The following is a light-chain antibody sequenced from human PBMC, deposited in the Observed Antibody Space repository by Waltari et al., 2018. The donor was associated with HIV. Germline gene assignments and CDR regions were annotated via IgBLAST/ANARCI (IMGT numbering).Light chain of an antibody. Sequence: EIVLTQSPGTLSLSPADRATLSCRASQSVTSGYLAWYQQKRGQAPRHVIYAASSRATGIPGRFSGSGSGTDFTLTISRLEPEDFAVYYCQQYSSSPITFGQGTRLEMK. CDR3: QQYSSSPIT. CDR1: QSVTSGY. V-gene: IGKV3-20*01. J-gene: IGKJ5*01. CDR2: AAS.